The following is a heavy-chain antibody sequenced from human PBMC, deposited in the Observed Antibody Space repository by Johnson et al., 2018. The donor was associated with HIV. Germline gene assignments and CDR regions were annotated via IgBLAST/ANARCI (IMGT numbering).Heavy chain of an antibody. D-gene: IGHD5-12*01. V-gene: IGHV3-66*02. CDR2: IDSVGRP. J-gene: IGHJ3*02. Sequence: EVQLVESGGGLVQPGGSLRLSCAASGITVSSSYMSWVRQAPGKGLEWVSVIDSVGRPSYADSVKGRFTISRDNSNNTLHLQMNSLRPEDTAVYYCVRDIARRGGTAFDIWGQGTMVTVSS. CDR3: VRDIARRGGTAFDI. CDR1: GITVSSSY.